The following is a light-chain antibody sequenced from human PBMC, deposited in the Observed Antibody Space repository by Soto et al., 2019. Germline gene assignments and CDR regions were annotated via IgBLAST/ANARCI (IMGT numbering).Light chain of an antibody. J-gene: IGLJ1*01. Sequence: QSVLTQPASVSGSPGQSITIACTGTSSDIGVYKYVSWYQQHPGKAPKLMIYEVSNRPSGVSNRFSGSKSGNTASLTISGLQAEDEADYYCSSYTTRSTFVFGTGTKLTVL. CDR1: SSDIGVYKY. V-gene: IGLV2-14*01. CDR2: EVS. CDR3: SSYTTRSTFV.